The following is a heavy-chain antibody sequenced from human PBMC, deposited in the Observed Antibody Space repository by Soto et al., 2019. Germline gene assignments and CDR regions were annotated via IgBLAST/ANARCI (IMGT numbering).Heavy chain of an antibody. V-gene: IGHV1-46*01. CDR2: INPSGGSI. CDR3: ARDRGRGGSYYIYFYGMDV. CDR1: GYTFTTYY. Sequence: QVQVVQSGAEVKKPGASVKVSCKASGYTFTTYYIHWVRQAPGQGLEWMGVINPSGGSINYAQKVQGRVTMTRDTSTSTVYMELSSLRSEDTAVYYCARDRGRGGSYYIYFYGMDVWGQVTTGTVSS. J-gene: IGHJ6*02. D-gene: IGHD1-26*01.